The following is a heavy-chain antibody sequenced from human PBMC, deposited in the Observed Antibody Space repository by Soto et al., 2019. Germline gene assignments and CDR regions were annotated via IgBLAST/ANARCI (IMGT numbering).Heavy chain of an antibody. V-gene: IGHV1-69*02. CDR2: IIPILGIA. D-gene: IGHD3-22*01. CDR1: GGTFSSYT. Sequence: QVQLVQSGAEVKKPGSSVKVSCKASGGTFSSYTISWVRQAPGQGLEWMGRIIPILGIANYAQKFQGRVTITADTSTSTAYMELSSLRSEDTAVYYCARGGHYDSSGYYYPGYWGQGTLVTVSS. J-gene: IGHJ4*02. CDR3: ARGGHYDSSGYYYPGY.